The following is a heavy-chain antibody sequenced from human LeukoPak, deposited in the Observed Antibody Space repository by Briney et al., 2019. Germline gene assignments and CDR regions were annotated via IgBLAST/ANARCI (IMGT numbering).Heavy chain of an antibody. V-gene: IGHV3-48*03. Sequence: GGSLRLSCTASGFSLTTSEMDWVRQAPGKGLEWLAYINSDNIVLYGDSVKGRFTISSDKATNSVYLQMNSLRAEDTAVYYCARDTRLTDYWGQGTLVTVSS. D-gene: IGHD6-25*01. CDR3: ARDTRLTDY. J-gene: IGHJ4*02. CDR1: GFSLTTSE. CDR2: INSDNIV.